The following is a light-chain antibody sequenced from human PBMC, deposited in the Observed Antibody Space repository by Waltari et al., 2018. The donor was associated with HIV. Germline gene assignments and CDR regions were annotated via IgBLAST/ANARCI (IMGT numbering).Light chain of an antibody. J-gene: IGLJ3*02. CDR1: SSTIGAGYD. CDR2: GNS. CDR3: QSYDSSLSVWV. V-gene: IGLV1-40*01. Sequence: QSVLTQPPSVSGASGQRVTISCTGSSSTIGAGYDVHWYQQLPGTAPKLLIYGNSNRPSGVPDRFSGSKSGTSASLAITVLLAEDEADYYCQSYDSSLSVWVFGGGTKLTVL.